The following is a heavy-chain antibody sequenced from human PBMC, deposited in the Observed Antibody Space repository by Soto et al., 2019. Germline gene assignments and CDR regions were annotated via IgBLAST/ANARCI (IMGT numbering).Heavy chain of an antibody. J-gene: IGHJ3*02. Sequence: ASVKVSCKASGSTFTSYDINWVRQATGQGLEWMGWMNPNSGNTGYAQKFQGRVTMIRNTSISTAYMELSSLRSEDTAVYYCARGYYYDSSGYQDAFDIWGQGTMVTVSS. CDR1: GSTFTSYD. V-gene: IGHV1-8*01. CDR3: ARGYYYDSSGYQDAFDI. D-gene: IGHD3-22*01. CDR2: MNPNSGNT.